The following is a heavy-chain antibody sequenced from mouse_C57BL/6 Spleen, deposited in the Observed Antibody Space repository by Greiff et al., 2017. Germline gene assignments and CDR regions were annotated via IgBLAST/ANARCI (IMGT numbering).Heavy chain of an antibody. CDR2: IWSGGST. CDR1: GFSLTSYG. Sequence: QVQLKQSGPGLVQPSQSLSITCTVSGFSLTSYGVHWVRQSPGKGLEWLGVIWSGGSTDYNAAFISRLSISKDNSTCQVFFKMNSLQADATAIYYCASPHYYGSSYGYFDVWGTGTTVTVSS. D-gene: IGHD1-1*01. J-gene: IGHJ1*03. CDR3: ASPHYYGSSYGYFDV. V-gene: IGHV2-2*01.